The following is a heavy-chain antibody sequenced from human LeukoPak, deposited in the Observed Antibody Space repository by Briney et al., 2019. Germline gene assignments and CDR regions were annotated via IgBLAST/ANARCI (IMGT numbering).Heavy chain of an antibody. Sequence: SETLSLTCTVSGGSISSYYWSWIRQPAGKGLEWIGRIYTSGSTNYNPSLKSRVTMSVDTSKNQFSLKLSSVTAADTAVYYCAREEGAARLKSLLSCAFDIWGQGTMVTVSS. CDR3: AREEGAARLKSLLSCAFDI. CDR1: GGSISSYY. J-gene: IGHJ3*02. V-gene: IGHV4-4*07. CDR2: IYTSGST. D-gene: IGHD6-6*01.